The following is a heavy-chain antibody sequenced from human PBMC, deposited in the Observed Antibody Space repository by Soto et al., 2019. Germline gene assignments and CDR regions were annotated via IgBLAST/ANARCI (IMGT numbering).Heavy chain of an antibody. D-gene: IGHD2-2*01. CDR3: AHRRDATVRVPAAISAWFDP. V-gene: IGHV2-5*02. CDR2: IFWDDDK. J-gene: IGHJ5*02. Sequence: GSGPTLVNPTQTLTLTCTFSGFSLSTSGEGVGWIRQPPGKALEWLALIFWDDDKRYNSSLRSRLTLTKATSKNQVVLTLTNMDPVDTATYYCAHRRDATVRVPAAISAWFDPWGQGTQVTVSS. CDR1: GFSLSTSGEG.